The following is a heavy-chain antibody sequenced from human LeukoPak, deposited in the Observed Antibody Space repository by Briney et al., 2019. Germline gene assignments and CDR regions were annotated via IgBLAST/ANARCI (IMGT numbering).Heavy chain of an antibody. Sequence: PSETLSLTCAVYNGSFSGYYWSWIRQPPGKGLEWIGEINHSGSTNYNPSLKSRITISVDTSKNQFSLKLNSVTAADTAVYYCASLRSGYGGDLEPFGYWGQGTLVTVSS. CDR1: NGSFSGYY. J-gene: IGHJ4*02. CDR2: INHSGST. V-gene: IGHV4-34*01. D-gene: IGHD2-15*01. CDR3: ASLRSGYGGDLEPFGY.